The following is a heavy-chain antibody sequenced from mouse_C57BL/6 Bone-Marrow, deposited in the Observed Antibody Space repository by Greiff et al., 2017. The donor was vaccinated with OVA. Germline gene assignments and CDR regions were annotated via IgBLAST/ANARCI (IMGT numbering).Heavy chain of an antibody. CDR2: ISSGGDYI. V-gene: IGHV5-9-1*02. CDR3: TRGPPYYYGSSPFAY. Sequence: EVMLVESGEGLVKPGGSLKLSCAASGFTFSSYAMSWVRQTPEKRLEWVAYISSGGDYIYYADTVKGRFTISRDNARNTLYLQMSSLKSEDTAMYYCTRGPPYYYGSSPFAYWGQGTLVTVSA. CDR1: GFTFSSYA. J-gene: IGHJ3*01. D-gene: IGHD1-1*01.